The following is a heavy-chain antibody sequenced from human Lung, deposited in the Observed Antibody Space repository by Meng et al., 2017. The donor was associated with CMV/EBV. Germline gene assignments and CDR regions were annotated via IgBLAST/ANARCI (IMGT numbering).Heavy chain of an antibody. CDR2: INNSSSYI. CDR3: ARDLIVGTAYFDY. CDR1: GFTFSTYS. J-gene: IGHJ4*02. D-gene: IGHD1-26*01. V-gene: IGHV3-21*01. Sequence: GESLKISCAASGFTFSTYSMNWVRQAPGKGLEWVSSINNSSSYIYYADSVKGRFTISRDNAKNSLYLQMNSLRAEDTAVYYCARDLIVGTAYFDYWGPGKLV.